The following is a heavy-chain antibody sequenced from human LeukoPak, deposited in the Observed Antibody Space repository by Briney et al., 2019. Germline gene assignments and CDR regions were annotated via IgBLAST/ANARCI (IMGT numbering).Heavy chain of an antibody. V-gene: IGHV3-21*04. J-gene: IGHJ4*02. D-gene: IGHD4-17*01. Sequence: PGGSLRLSCAASGFTFSSYSMNWVRQAPGKGLEWVSSISSSSSYIYYADSVKGRCTVSRDNSKNTLYLQMNSLRAEDTAVYFCAKGTTDYGDYSDSDYFDYWGQGILVTVSS. CDR3: AKGTTDYGDYSDSDYFDY. CDR2: ISSSSSYI. CDR1: GFTFSSYS.